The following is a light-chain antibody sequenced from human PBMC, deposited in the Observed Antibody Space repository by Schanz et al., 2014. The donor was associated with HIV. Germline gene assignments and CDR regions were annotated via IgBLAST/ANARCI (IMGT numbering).Light chain of an antibody. CDR2: DVS. CDR3: SSYAGSNFVV. Sequence: QSALTQPRSVSGSPGQSVTISCTGTSSDVGGYNYVSWYQQHPGKAPKLMIYDVSNRPSGVSSRFSGSKSGNTASLTVSGLQAEDEADYYCSSYAGSNFVVFGGGTKLTVL. CDR1: SSDVGGYNY. J-gene: IGLJ2*01. V-gene: IGLV2-11*01.